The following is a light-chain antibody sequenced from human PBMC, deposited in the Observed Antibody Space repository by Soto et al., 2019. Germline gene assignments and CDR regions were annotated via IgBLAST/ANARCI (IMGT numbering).Light chain of an antibody. CDR3: QQYNNWPPT. V-gene: IGKV3-15*01. Sequence: EIVMTQSPATLSVSPGERATLSCRASQSVSSNLAWYQQKPGQAPRLLIYGASTRATGIPARFSGSGSGTEFTLTNSSLQSEDFAVYYCQQYNNWPPTFGKGTKVEIK. CDR2: GAS. J-gene: IGKJ1*01. CDR1: QSVSSN.